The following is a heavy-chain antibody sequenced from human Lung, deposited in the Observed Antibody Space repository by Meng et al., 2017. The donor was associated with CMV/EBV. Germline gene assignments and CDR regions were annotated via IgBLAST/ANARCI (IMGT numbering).Heavy chain of an antibody. Sequence: SXXVSXXASGYTFTSYDINWVRQATGQGLEWMGWMNPNSGNTGYAQKFQGRVTITRNTSISTAYMELSSLRSEDTAVYYCARGPIIMIEVAPYGMDVWGQGTTVTVSS. CDR3: ARGPIIMIEVAPYGMDV. CDR1: GYTFTSYD. D-gene: IGHD3-22*01. CDR2: MNPNSGNT. J-gene: IGHJ6*02. V-gene: IGHV1-8*03.